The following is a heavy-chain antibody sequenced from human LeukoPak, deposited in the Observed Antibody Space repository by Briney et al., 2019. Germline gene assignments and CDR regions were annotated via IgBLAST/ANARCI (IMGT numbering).Heavy chain of an antibody. J-gene: IGHJ4*02. D-gene: IGHD4-17*01. CDR2: IQKDAKEK. Sequence: PGGSLRLSCAASGFTFSSHGMHWVHQAPGKGLEWVAFIQKDAKEKYSAGSVKGRYTISRDNSKNTLYLQMNSLRTEDTADYYCAKRGTVTSNFEYWGQGTLVTVSS. V-gene: IGHV3-30*02. CDR3: AKRGTVTSNFEY. CDR1: GFTFSSHG.